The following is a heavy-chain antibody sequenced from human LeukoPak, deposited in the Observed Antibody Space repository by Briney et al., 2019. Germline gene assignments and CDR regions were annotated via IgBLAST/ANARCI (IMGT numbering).Heavy chain of an antibody. CDR2: INHSGST. V-gene: IGHV4-34*01. J-gene: IGHJ5*02. Sequence: SETLSLTCAVYGGSFSGYYWSWIRQPPGKGLEWIGEINHSGSTNYNPSLKSRVTISVDTSKNQFSLKLSSVTAADTAVYYCARERIGYCSSTSCPPGWFDPWGQGTLVTVSS. CDR3: ARERIGYCSSTSCPPGWFDP. CDR1: GGSFSGYY. D-gene: IGHD2-2*01.